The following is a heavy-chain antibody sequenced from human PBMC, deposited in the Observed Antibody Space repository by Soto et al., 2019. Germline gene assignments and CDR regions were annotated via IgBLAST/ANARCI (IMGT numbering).Heavy chain of an antibody. CDR1: GFTFSTYG. D-gene: IGHD6-19*01. CDR3: AKDQLGGWDYYYYYYGMDV. CDR2: IWFDGSNK. V-gene: IGHV3-33*06. Sequence: QVQLVESGGGVVQPGRSLRLSCAASGFTFSTYGMHWVRQAPGKGLEWVAVIWFDGSNKYYADSVKGRFTISRDNSNNTLFLQMNSLRAEDMAVYYCAKDQLGGWDYYYYYYGMDVWGQGTTVTVSS. J-gene: IGHJ6*02.